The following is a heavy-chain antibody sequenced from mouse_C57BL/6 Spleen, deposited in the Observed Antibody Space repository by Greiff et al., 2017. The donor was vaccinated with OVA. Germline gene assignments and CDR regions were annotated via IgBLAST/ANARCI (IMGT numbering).Heavy chain of an antibody. CDR3: ARAPFITTVVASPYYFDY. J-gene: IGHJ2*01. D-gene: IGHD1-1*01. CDR2: IRYDGST. CDR1: GYSITSGYY. Sequence: EVQLQESGPGLVKPSQSLSLTCSVTGYSITSGYYWNWIRQFPGNKLEWMGYIRYDGSTNYNPSLKNRISLTRDTSKNQFVLKLNSVTTEDTATYYCARAPFITTVVASPYYFDYWGRGTTLTVSS. V-gene: IGHV3-6*01.